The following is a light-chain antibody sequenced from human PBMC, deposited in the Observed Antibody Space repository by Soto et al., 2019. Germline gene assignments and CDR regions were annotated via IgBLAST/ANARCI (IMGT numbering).Light chain of an antibody. Sequence: EIVLTQSPRTLSLSPGESATLSCTASQSVRSNSLAWYQQKPGQAPRLLMFGASGRATGTPPRFSGRGSGTDFTLTISTLEPEDFAVYYCQRYGPSPLSFGGRTKVDI. V-gene: IGKV3-20*01. J-gene: IGKJ4*01. CDR3: QRYGPSPLS. CDR2: GAS. CDR1: QSVRSNS.